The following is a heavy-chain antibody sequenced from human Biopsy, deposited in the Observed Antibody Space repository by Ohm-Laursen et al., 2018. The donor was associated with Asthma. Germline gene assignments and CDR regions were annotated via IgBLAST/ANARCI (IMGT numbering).Heavy chain of an antibody. Sequence: SVKVSCKSLGGTFNTYVIGWVRQAPGQGLEWIGGINSVFGTTTYPQKFQDRVTITADDSTGTVYMELSSLRSEDTAVYYCARKAGSCISRTCYSLDFWGQGTLVTVSS. D-gene: IGHD2-2*01. J-gene: IGHJ4*02. CDR2: INSVFGTT. CDR1: GGTFNTYV. V-gene: IGHV1-69*13. CDR3: ARKAGSCISRTCYSLDF.